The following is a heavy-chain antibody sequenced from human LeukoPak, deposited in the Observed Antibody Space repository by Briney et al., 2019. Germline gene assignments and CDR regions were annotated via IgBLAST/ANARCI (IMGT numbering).Heavy chain of an antibody. V-gene: IGHV6-1*01. CDR2: TYYRSKWYN. J-gene: IGHJ4*02. D-gene: IGHD2-15*01. CDR1: GDSVSSNGAS. CDR3: ARETDIGVVTN. Sequence: SQTLSLTCDISGDSVSSNGASWTWIRQSPSRGLEWLGRTYYRSKWYNDYAVSVKSRISINPDTSKNQFSLQMNSVTPEDTAVYYCARETDIGVVTNWGQGTLVTVSS.